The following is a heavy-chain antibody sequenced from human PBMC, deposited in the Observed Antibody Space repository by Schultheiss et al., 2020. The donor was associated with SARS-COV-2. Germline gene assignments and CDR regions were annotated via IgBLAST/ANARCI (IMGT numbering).Heavy chain of an antibody. Sequence: GGSLRLSCAASGFTFDDYAMHWVRQAPGKGLEWVSGISWNSGSIGYADSVKGRFTISRDNSENTLYLQMNSLRPEDTGVYHCARDSVRYGDYVNWYFDLWGRGTLVTVSS. CDR1: GFTFDDYA. CDR2: ISWNSGSI. J-gene: IGHJ2*01. V-gene: IGHV3-9*01. CDR3: ARDSVRYGDYVNWYFDL. D-gene: IGHD3-16*01.